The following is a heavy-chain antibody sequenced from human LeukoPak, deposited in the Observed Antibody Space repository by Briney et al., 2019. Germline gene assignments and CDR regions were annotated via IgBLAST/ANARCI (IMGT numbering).Heavy chain of an antibody. CDR3: ARARARGYCSGGSCYSFFVWFDP. CDR2: INPSGGST. J-gene: IGHJ5*02. Sequence: ASVKVSCKASGYTFTSYYMHWVRQAPGQGLEWMGIINPSGGSTSYAQKFQGRVTMTRDTSTSTVYMELSSLRSEDTAVYYCARARARGYCSGGSCYSFFVWFDPWGQGTLVTVSS. V-gene: IGHV1-46*01. D-gene: IGHD2-15*01. CDR1: GYTFTSYY.